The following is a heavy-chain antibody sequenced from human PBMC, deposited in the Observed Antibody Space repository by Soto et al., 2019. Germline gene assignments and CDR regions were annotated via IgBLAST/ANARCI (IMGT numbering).Heavy chain of an antibody. V-gene: IGHV3-23*01. CDR3: AKSPMYCSGGSCYNDY. Sequence: GGSLRLSCAASGFTFSSYAMSWVRQAPGKGLEWVSAISGSGGSTYYADSVKGRFTISRDNSKNTLYLQMNSLRAEDTAVYYCAKSPMYCSGGSCYNDYWGQGTLVTVSS. D-gene: IGHD2-15*01. J-gene: IGHJ4*02. CDR2: ISGSGGST. CDR1: GFTFSSYA.